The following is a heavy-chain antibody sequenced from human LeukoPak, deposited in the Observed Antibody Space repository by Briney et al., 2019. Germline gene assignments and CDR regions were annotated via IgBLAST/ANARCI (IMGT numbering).Heavy chain of an antibody. CDR3: ARGPTYYYYYGMDV. Sequence: SETLSLTCTVSGGSISSYYWSWIRQLAGKGLEWIGRIYTSGSTNYNPSLKSRVTMSADTSKNQFSLKLSSVTAADTAVYYCARGPTYYYYYGMDVWGQGTTVTVSS. V-gene: IGHV4-4*07. J-gene: IGHJ6*02. CDR2: IYTSGST. CDR1: GGSISSYY.